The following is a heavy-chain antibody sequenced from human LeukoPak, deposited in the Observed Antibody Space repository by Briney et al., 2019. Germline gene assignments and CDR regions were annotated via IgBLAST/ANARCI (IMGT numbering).Heavy chain of an antibody. Sequence: SVKVSCKASGGTFSSYAISWVRQAPGQGLEWMGGIIPIFGTANYAQKFQGRVTITPDESTSTAYMELSSLRSEDTAVYYCARGSGDGYNFGHWGQGTLVTVSS. J-gene: IGHJ4*02. CDR3: ARGSGDGYNFGH. CDR2: IIPIFGTA. D-gene: IGHD5-24*01. CDR1: GGTFSSYA. V-gene: IGHV1-69*13.